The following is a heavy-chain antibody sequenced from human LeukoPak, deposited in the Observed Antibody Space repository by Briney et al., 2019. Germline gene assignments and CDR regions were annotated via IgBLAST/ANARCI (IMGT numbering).Heavy chain of an antibody. Sequence: GGSLRLSCAASGFTFSSYWMSWVRQAPGKGLEGVANIKQDGSEKYYVDSVKGRFTISRDNAKDSLYLQMNSLRAEDTAVYYCAREYCSGGSCYFSMDVWGQGTTVTVSS. J-gene: IGHJ6*02. D-gene: IGHD2-15*01. CDR2: IKQDGSEK. CDR1: GFTFSSYW. V-gene: IGHV3-7*01. CDR3: AREYCSGGSCYFSMDV.